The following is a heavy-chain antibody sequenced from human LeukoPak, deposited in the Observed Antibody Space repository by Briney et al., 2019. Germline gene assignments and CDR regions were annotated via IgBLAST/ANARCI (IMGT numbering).Heavy chain of an antibody. V-gene: IGHV3-73*01. CDR1: GFTFSGSA. D-gene: IGHD2-2*02. J-gene: IGHJ4*02. CDR2: LRSKANSYAT. Sequence: GGSLRLSCAASGFTFSGSAMHRVRQASGKGLEWVGRLRSKANSYATAYAASVEGRFTIARDDSKNTAYLQMNSLKTEDTAVYYCTREYCSSTSCYNYWGQGTLVTVSS. CDR3: TREYCSSTSCYNY.